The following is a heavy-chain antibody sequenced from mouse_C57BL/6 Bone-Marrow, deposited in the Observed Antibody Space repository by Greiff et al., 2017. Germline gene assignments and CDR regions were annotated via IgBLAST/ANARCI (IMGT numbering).Heavy chain of an antibody. Sequence: EVQVVESGEGLVKPGGSLKLSCAASGFTFSSYAMSWVRQTPEKRLEWVAYISSGGDYIYYADTVKGRFTISRDNARNTLYLQMSSLKSEDTAMYYCTRDSVPWFAYWGQGTLVTVSA. V-gene: IGHV5-9-1*02. CDR2: ISSGGDYI. CDR1: GFTFSSYA. CDR3: TRDSVPWFAY. J-gene: IGHJ3*01.